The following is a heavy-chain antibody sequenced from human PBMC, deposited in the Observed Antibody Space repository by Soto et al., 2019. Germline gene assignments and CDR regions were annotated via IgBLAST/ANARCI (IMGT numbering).Heavy chain of an antibody. J-gene: IGHJ4*02. V-gene: IGHV1-3*01. Sequence: GASVKVSCKASGYTFTSYAMHWVRQAPGQRLEWMGWINAGNGNTKYSQKFQGRVTITRDTSASTAYMELSSLRSEDTAVYYCARADIGYSYGYRPIQFVYWGQGTLVTVSS. CDR3: ARADIGYSYGYRPIQFVY. D-gene: IGHD5-18*01. CDR2: INAGNGNT. CDR1: GYTFTSYA.